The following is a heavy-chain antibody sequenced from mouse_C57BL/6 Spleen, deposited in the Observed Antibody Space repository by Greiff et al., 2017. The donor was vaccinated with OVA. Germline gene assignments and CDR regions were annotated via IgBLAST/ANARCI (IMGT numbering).Heavy chain of an antibody. CDR2: IDPETGGT. J-gene: IGHJ2*01. CDR1: GYTFTDYE. Sequence: QVQLKESGAELVRPGASVTLSCKASGYTFTDYEMHWVKQTPVHGLEWIGAIDPETGGTAYNQKFKGKAILTADNSSSTAYMELRSLTSEDSAVYYCTRLSTMVTTEVDDWGQGTTLTVSS. D-gene: IGHD2-2*01. V-gene: IGHV1-15*01. CDR3: TRLSTMVTTEVDD.